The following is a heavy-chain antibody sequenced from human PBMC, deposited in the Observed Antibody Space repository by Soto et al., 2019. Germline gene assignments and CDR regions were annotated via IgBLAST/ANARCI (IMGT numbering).Heavy chain of an antibody. V-gene: IGHV4-39*07. CDR3: ATGYYDILTGPVGGDSYYYYYGMDV. CDR1: GDSISNILNY. D-gene: IGHD3-9*01. Sequence: PSETLSLTCTVSGDSISNILNYWTWVRQPPGKGLEWIASIKYSGTTFYNPSLKSRVTISVDTSKNQFSLKLSSVTAADTAVYYCATGYYDILTGPVGGDSYYYYYGMDVWGQGTTVTVSS. J-gene: IGHJ6*02. CDR2: IKYSGTT.